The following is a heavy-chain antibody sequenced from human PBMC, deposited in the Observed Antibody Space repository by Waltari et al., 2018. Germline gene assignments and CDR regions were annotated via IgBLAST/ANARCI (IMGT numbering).Heavy chain of an antibody. Sequence: QVQLVQSGAEVKKPGASVKISCKTSEYTFTSSYIHWVRQAPGQGLEWMGRINPMGARTIYAQKFQGRVTMTRDTSTSTVYMELSSLRSEDTAVYYCALDTGALWMDVWGQGTTVTVSS. CDR1: EYTFTSSY. CDR2: INPMGART. CDR3: ALDTGALWMDV. V-gene: IGHV1-46*01. D-gene: IGHD2-21*01. J-gene: IGHJ6*02.